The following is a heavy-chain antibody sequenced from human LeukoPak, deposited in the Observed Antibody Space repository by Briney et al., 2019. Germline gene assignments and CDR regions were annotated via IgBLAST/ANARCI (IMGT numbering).Heavy chain of an antibody. V-gene: IGHV3-30*02. CDR1: EFTFSNYG. J-gene: IGHJ6*03. CDR3: ARRSSSGWYPDYYYYYMDV. D-gene: IGHD6-19*01. CDR2: IRYDGTNK. Sequence: GGSLRLSCAASEFTFSNYGMHWVRQAPGKGLEWVAFIRYDGTNKYYADSVKGRFTISRDNSKNTLYLKMNSLRGEDTAVYYCARRSSSGWYPDYYYYYMDVWGKGTTVTISS.